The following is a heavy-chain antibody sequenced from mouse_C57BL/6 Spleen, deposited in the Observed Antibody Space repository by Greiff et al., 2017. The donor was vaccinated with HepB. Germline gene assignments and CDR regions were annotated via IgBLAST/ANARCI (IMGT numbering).Heavy chain of an antibody. D-gene: IGHD1-1*01. Sequence: QVQLKQPGAELVMPGASVKLSCKASGYTFTSYWMHWVKQRPGQGLEWIGEIDPSDSYTNYNQKFKGKSTLTVDKSSSTAYMQLSSLTSEDSAVYYCARGDYGTERLDYWGQGTTLTVSS. CDR1: GYTFTSYW. CDR2: IDPSDSYT. V-gene: IGHV1-69*01. CDR3: ARGDYGTERLDY. J-gene: IGHJ2*01.